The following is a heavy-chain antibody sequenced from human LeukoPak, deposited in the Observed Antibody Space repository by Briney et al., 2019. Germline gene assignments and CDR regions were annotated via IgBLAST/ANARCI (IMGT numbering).Heavy chain of an antibody. Sequence: GASVKVSCKASGYTFTSYDINWVRQATGQGLEWMGWMNPNSGNTGYAQKFQGRVTMTRNTSISTAYMELSSLRSEDTAVHYCARGRRDSSGYYYWGQGTLVTVSS. CDR3: ARGRRDSSGYYY. CDR2: MNPNSGNT. D-gene: IGHD3-22*01. V-gene: IGHV1-8*01. J-gene: IGHJ4*02. CDR1: GYTFTSYD.